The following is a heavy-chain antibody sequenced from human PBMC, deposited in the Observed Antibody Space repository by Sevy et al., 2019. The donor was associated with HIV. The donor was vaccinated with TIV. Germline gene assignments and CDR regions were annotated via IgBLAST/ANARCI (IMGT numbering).Heavy chain of an antibody. CDR1: GYSFTTYR. CDR2: ISPHNGDT. J-gene: IGHJ4*02. V-gene: IGHV1-18*01. CDR3: ARAYCSGGSCYSLAY. D-gene: IGHD2-15*01. Sequence: ASVKVSCKASGYSFTTYRITWLRQAPGQGLEWMGWISPHNGDTNYVQNLQGRITMITDTSTSTAYMELRSLRSDDTAVYYCARAYCSGGSCYSLAYWGQGTRVTVSS.